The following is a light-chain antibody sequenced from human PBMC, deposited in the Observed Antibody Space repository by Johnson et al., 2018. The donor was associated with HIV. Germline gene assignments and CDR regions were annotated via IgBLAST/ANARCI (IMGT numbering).Light chain of an antibody. J-gene: IGLJ1*01. Sequence: QSVLTQPPSVSAAPGQKVTIPCSGSSSNIGKNYVSWYQQLPGTAPKVLIYENNKRPSGIPDRFSGSKSGASATLGITGLQTGDEADYYCGTWDSSLSAGVFGTGTTVTVL. CDR2: ENN. CDR1: SSNIGKNY. CDR3: GTWDSSLSAGV. V-gene: IGLV1-51*02.